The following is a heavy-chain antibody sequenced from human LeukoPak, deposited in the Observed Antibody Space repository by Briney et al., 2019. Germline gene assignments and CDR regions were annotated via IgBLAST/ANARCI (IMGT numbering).Heavy chain of an antibody. CDR1: GFSFSDAW. Sequence: GGSLRLSCAASGFSFSDAWMSWVRQTPGQGLEWVGRIKSHSDGGTTDYVAPVRGRFAVSRDDSKNTLYLQMNSLRAEDTAVYYCASSGSYVAHYYGMDVWGQGTTVTVSS. V-gene: IGHV3-15*01. D-gene: IGHD3-10*01. J-gene: IGHJ6*02. CDR3: ASSGSYVAHYYGMDV. CDR2: IKSHSDGGTT.